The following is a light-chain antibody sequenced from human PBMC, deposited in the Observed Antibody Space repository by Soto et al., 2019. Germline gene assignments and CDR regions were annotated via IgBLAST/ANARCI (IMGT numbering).Light chain of an antibody. CDR2: KAS. Sequence: DIQMTQSPSTLSASVGDRVTITCRASQSVSVWLAWYQQKPGKAPKLLIYKASILASGVPSRFSGSGSGTEFTLTISSLQPDDFATYHCQQYNSYSRTLRQGTELEIK. CDR1: QSVSVW. J-gene: IGKJ2*01. V-gene: IGKV1-5*03. CDR3: QQYNSYSRT.